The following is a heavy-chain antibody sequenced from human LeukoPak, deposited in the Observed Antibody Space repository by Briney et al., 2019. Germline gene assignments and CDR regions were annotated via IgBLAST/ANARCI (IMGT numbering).Heavy chain of an antibody. CDR2: IWHDGSQK. Sequence: GGNLRLSCAASGFIFSPHGMYWFPQAPGMGLKWVAVIWHDGSQKYHADSVKGRFTVSRDNSKTTLFLEMNSLRVEDTAVYYCAKSRGVESSSSLDTWGRGTLVIVSS. J-gene: IGHJ5*02. V-gene: IGHV3-33*06. CDR1: GFIFSPHG. D-gene: IGHD6-6*01. CDR3: AKSRGVESSSSLDT.